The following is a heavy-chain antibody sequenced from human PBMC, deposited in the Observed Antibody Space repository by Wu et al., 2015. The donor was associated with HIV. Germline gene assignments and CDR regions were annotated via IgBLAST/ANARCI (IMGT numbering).Heavy chain of an antibody. CDR3: ERDYYDSRGSVVREDL. CDR2: INPNSSDT. D-gene: IGHD3-22*01. V-gene: IGHV1-2*02. Sequence: QVRVVTAGLEVKKPWGLPRLKGSPRRASGFIFKDYYIHWLRQAPGQGLEWLGWINPNSSDTDYAQKFQGRVTLTRDTAINTAYMELNSLTSDDTAMYYCERDYYDSRGSVVREDLWGQGTLIIVSS. J-gene: IGHJ4*02. CDR1: GFIFKDYY.